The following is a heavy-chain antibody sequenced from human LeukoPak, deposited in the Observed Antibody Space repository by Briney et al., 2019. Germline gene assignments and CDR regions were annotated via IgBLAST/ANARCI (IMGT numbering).Heavy chain of an antibody. V-gene: IGHV3-33*04. D-gene: IGHD3-10*01. CDR3: ARDGSGGGWKFLDH. Sequence: GGSLRLSYAASGFRFNFYGMHWVRQAPGKGLEWVAVIWYEDTNRFYADSVKGRFTISRDDSENTVDLQIDGLRADDTAVYYCARDGSGGGWKFLDHWGQGTRVTVSS. CDR1: GFRFNFYG. CDR2: IWYEDTNR. J-gene: IGHJ4*02.